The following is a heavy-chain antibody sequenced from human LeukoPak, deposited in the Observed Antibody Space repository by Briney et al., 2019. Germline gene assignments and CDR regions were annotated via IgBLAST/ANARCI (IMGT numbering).Heavy chain of an antibody. CDR1: GFTFSSYA. V-gene: IGHV3-30*04. D-gene: IGHD2-15*01. CDR3: ARDECSGGSCYDYWFDP. J-gene: IGHJ5*02. CDR2: ISYDGSNK. Sequence: PGRSLRLSCAASGFTFSSYAMHWVRQAPGKGLEWVAVISYDGSNKHYADSVKGRFTISRDNSKNTLYLQMNSLRAEDTAVYYCARDECSGGSCYDYWFDPWGQGTLVTVSS.